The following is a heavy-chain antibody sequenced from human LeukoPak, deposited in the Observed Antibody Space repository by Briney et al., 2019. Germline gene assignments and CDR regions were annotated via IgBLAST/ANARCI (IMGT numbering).Heavy chain of an antibody. CDR2: IYHTGIT. D-gene: IGHD3-16*01. V-gene: IGHV4-31*03. Sequence: KPSETLSLTCTVSGASVSSGDYYWSWIRQLPGKGLEWIGYIYHTGITSYNPSLKSRVIMSVDTSINQVSLKLSSLTAADTAVYYCAASSGVTLGRFWGQGTLVSVSS. J-gene: IGHJ4*02. CDR1: GASVSSGDYY. CDR3: AASSGVTLGRF.